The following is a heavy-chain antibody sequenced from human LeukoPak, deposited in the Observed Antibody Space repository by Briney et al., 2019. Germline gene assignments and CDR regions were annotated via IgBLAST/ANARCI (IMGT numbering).Heavy chain of an antibody. CDR2: ISYDGSNK. Sequence: GGSLRLSCAASGFTFSSYGMHWVRQAPGKGLEWVAVISYDGSNKYYADSVKGRFTISRDNSKNTLYLQMNSLRAEGTAVYYCAKDHAVVDYWGQGTLVTVSS. V-gene: IGHV3-30*18. D-gene: IGHD2-15*01. CDR3: AKDHAVVDY. CDR1: GFTFSSYG. J-gene: IGHJ4*02.